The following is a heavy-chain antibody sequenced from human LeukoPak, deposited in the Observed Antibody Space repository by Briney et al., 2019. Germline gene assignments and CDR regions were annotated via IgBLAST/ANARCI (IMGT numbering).Heavy chain of an antibody. V-gene: IGHV4-38-2*02. J-gene: IGHJ4*02. CDR3: ARIVVVTAIRDY. CDR2: MYHSGDT. CDR1: GYSVSSGYY. D-gene: IGHD2-21*02. Sequence: SETLSLTCTVSGYSVSSGYYWGWIRQPPGKGLEWIGSMYHSGDTYYNPSLKSRVTISVDTSKNQFSLKLSSVAAADTAVYYCARIVVVTAIRDYWGQGTLVTVSS.